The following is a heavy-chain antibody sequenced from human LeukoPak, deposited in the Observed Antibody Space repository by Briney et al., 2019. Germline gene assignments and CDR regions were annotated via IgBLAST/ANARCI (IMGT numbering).Heavy chain of an antibody. CDR3: ARGGSSTYIDY. V-gene: IGHV1-18*01. D-gene: IGHD2-2*01. Sequence: ASVNVSCKASGFTFTSYGFTWVRQAPGQGLDGMGWISGYNGNTNYAQKLQGRVTMTNDTSTRTAYMELRSLRSDDTAVYYCARGGSSTYIDYWGHGTLVTVSS. CDR1: GFTFTSYG. CDR2: ISGYNGNT. J-gene: IGHJ4*01.